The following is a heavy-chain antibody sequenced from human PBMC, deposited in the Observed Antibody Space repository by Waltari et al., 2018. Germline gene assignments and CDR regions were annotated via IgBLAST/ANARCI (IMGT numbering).Heavy chain of an antibody. CDR3: ARARAWGPKAFDV. V-gene: IGHV1-2*04. J-gene: IGHJ3*01. Sequence: QVQLVQSEAEVRKPGASVKVSCRASGYNFIDYYVHWVRQAPGQGLEWRGWFNPNSVVTVYLRKVEGLVTFTTDTSVNTAYMEVTRLKSDDTAIYFCARARAWGPKAFDVWGQGTRLTVSS. D-gene: IGHD7-27*01. CDR1: GYNFIDYY. CDR2: FNPNSVVT.